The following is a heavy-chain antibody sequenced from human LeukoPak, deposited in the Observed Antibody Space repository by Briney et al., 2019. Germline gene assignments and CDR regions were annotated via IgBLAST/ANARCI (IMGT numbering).Heavy chain of an antibody. J-gene: IGHJ1*01. CDR2: ISSSGTTI. CDR1: GFTFSSYS. CDR3: ARESEYYYYDASGYYPGYFHH. Sequence: QPGGSLRLSCAGSGFTFSSYSMNWVRQAPGKGLEWVSYISSSGTTIYYADSVKGRFTISRDNAENSLYLQMNSLRDEDTAVYYCARESEYYYYDASGYYPGYFHHWGQGTLVTVSS. V-gene: IGHV3-48*02. D-gene: IGHD3-22*01.